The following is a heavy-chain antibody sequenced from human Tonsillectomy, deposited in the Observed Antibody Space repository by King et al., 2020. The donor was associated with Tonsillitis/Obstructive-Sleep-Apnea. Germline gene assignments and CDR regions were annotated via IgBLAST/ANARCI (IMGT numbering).Heavy chain of an antibody. J-gene: IGHJ6*02. CDR2: IWYDGSNK. V-gene: IGHV3-30*04. Sequence: VQLVESGGGVVQPGRYLRLSCAASGFAFSRYIMHWARQAPGKGLEWVAVIWYDGSNKYYADSVKGRFTISRDNSKNTLYLEMNRLRAEDTAVYYCARDDTFSDGSGGDYPSGTAVGGQGTTVSVSS. CDR3: ARDDTFSDGSGGDYPSGTAV. D-gene: IGHD3-10*01. CDR1: GFAFSRYI.